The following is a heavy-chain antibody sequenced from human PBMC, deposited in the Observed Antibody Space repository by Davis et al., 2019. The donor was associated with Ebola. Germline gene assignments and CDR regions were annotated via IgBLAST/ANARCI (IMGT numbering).Heavy chain of an antibody. CDR2: INVGNGNT. D-gene: IGHD1-1*01. CDR1: GSTLSNYT. V-gene: IGHV1-3*01. J-gene: IGHJ4*02. CDR3: ARCPAGKTVLR. Sequence: ASVTVSCKASGSTLSNYTVHWLRQAPGQRLEWMGWINVGNGNTKYSGSFQGRVTMIRDTSANTDYMDLSNLRSEDTAVYYCARCPAGKTVLRWGQGTLVTVSS.